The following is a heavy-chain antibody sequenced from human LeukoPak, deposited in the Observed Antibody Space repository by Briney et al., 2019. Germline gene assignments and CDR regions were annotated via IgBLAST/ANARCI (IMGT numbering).Heavy chain of an antibody. Sequence: SETLSLTCAVYGGSFSGYYWSWIRQPPGKGLEWIGDINHSGSTSYNPSLKSRVTISVDTSKNQFSLKLSSVTAADTAVYYCARGKWLRLRNWFDPWGQGTLVTVSS. V-gene: IGHV4-34*01. J-gene: IGHJ5*02. CDR1: GGSFSGYY. CDR2: INHSGST. CDR3: ARGKWLRLRNWFDP. D-gene: IGHD5-12*01.